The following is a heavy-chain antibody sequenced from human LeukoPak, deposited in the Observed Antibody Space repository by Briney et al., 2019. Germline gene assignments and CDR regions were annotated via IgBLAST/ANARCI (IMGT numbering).Heavy chain of an antibody. CDR3: ARHSPITMIVVAPYFDY. J-gene: IGHJ4*02. V-gene: IGHV4-39*01. CDR1: GGSISSSSYY. CDR2: IYYSGST. D-gene: IGHD3-22*01. Sequence: SETLSLTCTVSGGSISSSSYYWGWIRQPPGKGLEWIGSIYYSGSTYYNPSLKSRVTISVDTSKNQFSLKLSSVTAADTAVYYCARHSPITMIVVAPYFDYWGQGTLVTVFS.